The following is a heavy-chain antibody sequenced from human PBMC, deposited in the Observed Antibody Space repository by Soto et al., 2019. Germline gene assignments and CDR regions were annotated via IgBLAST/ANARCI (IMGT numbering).Heavy chain of an antibody. CDR2: IWYDGTNK. V-gene: IGHV3-33*01. Sequence: PWGSLRLCCAASGVTCGGYGMHWVSQAPGKGLEWVAVIWYDGTNKYYAESVKGRFTISRDNSKNTLYLQMSSLRLDDTAVYYCARGIIAGPGRDYFDYWGQGTLVTVSS. J-gene: IGHJ4*02. D-gene: IGHD6-13*01. CDR3: ARGIIAGPGRDYFDY. CDR1: GVTCGGYG.